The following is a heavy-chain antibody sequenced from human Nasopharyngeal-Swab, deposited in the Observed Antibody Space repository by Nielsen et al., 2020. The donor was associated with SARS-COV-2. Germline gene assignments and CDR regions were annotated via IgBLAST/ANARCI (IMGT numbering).Heavy chain of an antibody. CDR2: IKQDGSEK. V-gene: IGHV3-7*01. Sequence: GESLKISCAASGFTFSSYWMSWVRQAPGKGLEWVANIKQDGSEKYYMDSVKGRFTISRDNAKNSLYLQMNSLRAEDTAVYYCAGAPKQVWSRDYFDTWGQGMLVTVSS. J-gene: IGHJ4*02. D-gene: IGHD5-18*01. CDR1: GFTFSSYW. CDR3: AGAPKQVWSRDYFDT.